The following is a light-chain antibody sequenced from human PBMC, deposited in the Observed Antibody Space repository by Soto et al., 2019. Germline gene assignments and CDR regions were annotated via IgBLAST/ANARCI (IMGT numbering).Light chain of an antibody. CDR2: DVS. CDR3: QQYNNWPPT. CDR1: QSVSRSY. Sequence: EIVLTQSPGTLSLSPGERVTLSCRASQSVSRSYLAWYQQKPGQPPSLLINDVSIRATGIPARFNGSGSGTEFTLTISSLQSEDFAVYYCQQYNNWPPTFGQGTRLEIK. V-gene: IGKV3-15*01. J-gene: IGKJ5*01.